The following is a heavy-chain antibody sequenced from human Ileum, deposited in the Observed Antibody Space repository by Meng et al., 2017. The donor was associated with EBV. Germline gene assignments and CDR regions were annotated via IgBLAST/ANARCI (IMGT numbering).Heavy chain of an antibody. Sequence: VQLSHAGGERKKPGSTVNVSWKASGYTFINYGFSWVRQAPGQGLEWMGLIRTFNGNTNYAQKFQGRLTVTTDTSTNTAYMELRNLRSDDTAVYYCASNGDEVDYWGQGTLVTVSS. V-gene: IGHV1-18*01. J-gene: IGHJ4*02. D-gene: IGHD4-17*01. CDR3: ASNGDEVDY. CDR1: GYTFINYG. CDR2: IRTFNGNT.